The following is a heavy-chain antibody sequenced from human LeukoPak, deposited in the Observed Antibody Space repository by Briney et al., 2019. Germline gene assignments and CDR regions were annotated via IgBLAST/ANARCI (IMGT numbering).Heavy chain of an antibody. CDR1: GYTFTSYG. CDR3: ARDLGETILMVYAN. CDR2: ISAYNGNT. Sequence: ASVKVSCKASGYTFTSYGISWVRQAPGQGLERMGWISAYNGNTNYAQKLQGRVTMTTDTSTSTAYMELRSPRSDDTAVYYCARDLGETILMVYANWGQGTLVTVSS. D-gene: IGHD2-8*01. J-gene: IGHJ4*02. V-gene: IGHV1-18*01.